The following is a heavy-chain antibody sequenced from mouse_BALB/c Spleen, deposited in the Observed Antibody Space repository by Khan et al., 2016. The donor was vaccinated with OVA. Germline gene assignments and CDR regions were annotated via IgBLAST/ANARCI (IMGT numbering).Heavy chain of an antibody. J-gene: IGHJ3*01. CDR2: IYPFNDAT. CDR3: ASYYGSRFVY. V-gene: IGHV1S136*01. D-gene: IGHD1-1*02. CDR1: GYTFTSYV. Sequence: VQLQQSGPELVKPGASVKMSCKASGYTFTSYVIHWVKQRPGQGLEWIGYIYPFNDATKYSDKLKGKATLTSDKSSSTAYMELSRLTSDDSAVYYCASYYGSRFVYWGHGTLVTVS.